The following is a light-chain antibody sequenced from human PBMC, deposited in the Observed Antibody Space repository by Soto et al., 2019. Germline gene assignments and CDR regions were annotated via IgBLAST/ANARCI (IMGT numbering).Light chain of an antibody. V-gene: IGKV3-15*01. J-gene: IGKJ2*01. CDR2: GAS. CDR1: QSVSSN. CDR3: QQFGISPRT. Sequence: EIVMTQSPATLSVSPGERATLSCRASQSVSSNLAWYQQKPGQAPRLLIYGASTRATGIPARFSVSGSGTDFTLTITRLDPEDFAVYYCQQFGISPRTFGQGTKLE.